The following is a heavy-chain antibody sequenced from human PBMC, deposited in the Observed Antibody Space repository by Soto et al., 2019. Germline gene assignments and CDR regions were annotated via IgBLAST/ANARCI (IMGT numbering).Heavy chain of an antibody. J-gene: IGHJ4*02. CDR2: IYHSGST. CDR1: GDSISSSNW. Sequence: SETLSLTCAVSGDSISSSNWWTWVRQPPGQGLEWIGEIYHSGSTNYNPSLKSRVTISVDKSKNQFSLKLNSVTAADTAVYYCARAFYYYDSSGYPFDYWGQGTLVTVSS. CDR3: ARAFYYYDSSGYPFDY. D-gene: IGHD3-22*01. V-gene: IGHV4-4*02.